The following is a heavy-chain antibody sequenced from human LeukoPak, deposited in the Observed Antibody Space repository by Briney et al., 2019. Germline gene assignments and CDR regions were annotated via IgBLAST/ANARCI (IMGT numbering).Heavy chain of an antibody. D-gene: IGHD2-15*01. CDR3: ARGYCSGGSCVYYFGY. J-gene: IGHJ4*02. CDR1: GYTFTVYY. V-gene: IGHV1-2*02. Sequence: ASVKVSCKASGYTFTVYYMHWVRQAPGQGLEWMGWINPNSGGTNYAQKFQGRVTMTRDTSISTAYMELSSLRSDDTAVYYCARGYCSGGSCVYYFGYWGQGTLVTVSS. CDR2: INPNSGGT.